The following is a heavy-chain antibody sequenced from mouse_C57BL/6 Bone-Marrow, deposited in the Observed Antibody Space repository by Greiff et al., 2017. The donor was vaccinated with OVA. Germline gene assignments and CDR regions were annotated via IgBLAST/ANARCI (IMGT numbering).Heavy chain of an antibody. Sequence: EVKLVESGAELVRPGASVKLSCTASGFNIKDDYMHWVKQRPEQGLEWIGWIDPENGDTEYDSKFQGKATMTADTSSNTADLQLSSLTSEDTAVYYCTTWAVTTAYWGQGTLVTVSA. J-gene: IGHJ3*01. V-gene: IGHV14-4*01. CDR2: IDPENGDT. D-gene: IGHD2-2*01. CDR3: TTWAVTTAY. CDR1: GFNIKDDY.